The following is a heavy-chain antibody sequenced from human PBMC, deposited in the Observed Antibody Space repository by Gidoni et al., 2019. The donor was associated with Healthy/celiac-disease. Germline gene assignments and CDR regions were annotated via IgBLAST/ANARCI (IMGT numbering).Heavy chain of an antibody. CDR2: IKQDGSEK. CDR1: GFTFSSYW. D-gene: IGHD3-22*01. V-gene: IGHV3-7*01. Sequence: EVQLVASGGGLVQPGGSLRLSCAASGFTFSSYWMSWVRQAPGKGLEWVANIKQDGSEKYYVDSVKGRFTISRDNAKNSLYLQMNSLRAEDTAVYYCARDWEGYDSSGYYWDYYFDYWGQGTLVTVSS. CDR3: ARDWEGYDSSGYYWDYYFDY. J-gene: IGHJ4*02.